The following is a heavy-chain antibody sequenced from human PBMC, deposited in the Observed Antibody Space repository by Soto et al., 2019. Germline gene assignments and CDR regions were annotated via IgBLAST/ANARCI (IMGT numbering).Heavy chain of an antibody. J-gene: IGHJ4*02. CDR1: GYTFSSYV. D-gene: IGHD3-16*02. Sequence: QVQLVQSGVEVQKPGASVKVSCKASGYTFSSYVINWLRQAPGQGLEWMGWISPYNGNTNYGQNLQGRVTMTTDTSTSIVDMELRSLRSDDTAVYYCAREGGVWGSFRYFDYWGQGTQVTVSP. V-gene: IGHV1-18*04. CDR2: ISPYNGNT. CDR3: AREGGVWGSFRYFDY.